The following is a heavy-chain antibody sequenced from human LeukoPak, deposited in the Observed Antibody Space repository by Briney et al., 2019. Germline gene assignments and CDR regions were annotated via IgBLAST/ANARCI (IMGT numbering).Heavy chain of an antibody. Sequence: GGSLRLSCAASGFTFSSYAMHWVRQAPGKGLEWVAVISYDGSNKYYADSVKGRFTISRDNSKNTLYLQMNSLRAEDTAVYYCARGFTIFGVVIRSPPRYWGQGTLVTVSS. V-gene: IGHV3-30*04. CDR2: ISYDGSNK. J-gene: IGHJ4*02. CDR3: ARGFTIFGVVIRSPPRY. CDR1: GFTFSSYA. D-gene: IGHD3-3*01.